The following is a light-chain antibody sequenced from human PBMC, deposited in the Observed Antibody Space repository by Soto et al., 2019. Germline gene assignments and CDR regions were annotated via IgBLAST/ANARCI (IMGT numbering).Light chain of an antibody. CDR3: QQYGSSPET. J-gene: IGKJ1*01. Sequence: EIVTTHSPATLSVSPCERATLSFRASQSVSSNLAWYQQKPGQAPRLLIYDVSSRATGIPDRFSGSGSGTDFTLTVSRLEPEDFAVYYCQQYGSSPETFGQGTKVDIK. CDR2: DVS. CDR1: QSVSSN. V-gene: IGKV3-20*01.